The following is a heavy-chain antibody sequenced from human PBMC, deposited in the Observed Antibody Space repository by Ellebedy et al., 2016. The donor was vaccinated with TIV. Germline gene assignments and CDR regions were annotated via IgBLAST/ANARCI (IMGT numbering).Heavy chain of an antibody. Sequence: GESLKISXSASGFTFNTYAMSWVRQAPGKGLEWVSGISDSGVNTYEADSAKGRFTISRDNSRNTLFLQMNSLRPEDTAVYFCARSRITTFGVVTSFDSWGQGTLVTVSS. J-gene: IGHJ4*02. D-gene: IGHD3-3*01. V-gene: IGHV3-23*01. CDR3: ARSRITTFGVVTSFDS. CDR1: GFTFNTYA. CDR2: ISDSGVNT.